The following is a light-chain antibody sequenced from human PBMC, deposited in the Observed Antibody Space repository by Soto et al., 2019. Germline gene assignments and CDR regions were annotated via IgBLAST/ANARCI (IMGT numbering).Light chain of an antibody. CDR1: QSLSNNY. CDR2: GAS. CDR3: QQYGSSPWT. V-gene: IGKV3-20*01. J-gene: IGKJ1*01. Sequence: EIVLTHSPGTLSLSPGDRATLSCRASQSLSNNYLAWYQQKPGQAPRLVIYGASSRATGIPDRFSASGSGTDFTLTISRLEPEDFAVYYCQQYGSSPWTFGQGTKVDIK.